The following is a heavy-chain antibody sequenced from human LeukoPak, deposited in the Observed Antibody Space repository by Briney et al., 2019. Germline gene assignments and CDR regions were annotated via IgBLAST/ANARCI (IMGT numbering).Heavy chain of an antibody. CDR1: GGSISSYY. J-gene: IGHJ4*02. V-gene: IGHV4-59*01. CDR2: IYYSGST. CDR3: ARAVSGGYFDWLFVDY. Sequence: PSETLSLTCTVSGGSISSYYWSWIRQPPGKGLEWIGYIYYSGSTNYYPSLKSRVTISVDTSKNQFSLKLSSVTAADTAVYYCARAVSGGYFDWLFVDYWGQGTLVTVSS. D-gene: IGHD3-9*01.